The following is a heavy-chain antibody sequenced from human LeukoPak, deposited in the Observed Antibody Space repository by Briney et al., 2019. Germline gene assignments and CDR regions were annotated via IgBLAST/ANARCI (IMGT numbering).Heavy chain of an antibody. Sequence: GASVKVSCKASGGTFSSYAISWVRQAPGQGLEWMGGTIPMFGTAHYAQQFQDRVTITADESTSTAYMELSSLRSDDTAVYYCARDRSIAVEGGWFDPWGQGTLVTVSS. V-gene: IGHV1-69*13. CDR2: TIPMFGTA. CDR3: ARDRSIAVEGGWFDP. CDR1: GGTFSSYA. J-gene: IGHJ5*02. D-gene: IGHD6-19*01.